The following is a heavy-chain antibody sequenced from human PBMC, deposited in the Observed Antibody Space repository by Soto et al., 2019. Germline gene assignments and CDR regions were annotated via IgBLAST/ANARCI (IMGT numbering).Heavy chain of an antibody. CDR1: GYTFTGYY. CDR2: INPNSGGT. Sequence: ASVKVSCKASGYTFTGYYMHWVRQAPGQGLEWMGWINPNSGGTNYAQKFQGWVTMTRDTSISTAYMELSRLRSDDTAVYYCARLGGDYGDAFDIWGQGTMVTVSS. J-gene: IGHJ3*02. V-gene: IGHV1-2*04. CDR3: ARLGGDYGDAFDI. D-gene: IGHD4-17*01.